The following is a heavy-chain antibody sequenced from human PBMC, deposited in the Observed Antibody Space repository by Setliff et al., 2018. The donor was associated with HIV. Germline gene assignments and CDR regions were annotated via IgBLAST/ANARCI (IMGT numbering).Heavy chain of an antibody. CDR1: GYTFIDYF. J-gene: IGHJ4*02. V-gene: IGHV1-2*02. CDR2: ISPDNANT. D-gene: IGHD7-27*01. CDR3: ARQLSNSLDF. Sequence: ASVKVSCKASGYTFIDYFMHWVRQAPGQGLEWMGWISPDNANTRISQRFRGSVTMTRDRSINTAYMEFSGLRSDDTAVYYCARQLSNSLDFWGQGAQVTVSS.